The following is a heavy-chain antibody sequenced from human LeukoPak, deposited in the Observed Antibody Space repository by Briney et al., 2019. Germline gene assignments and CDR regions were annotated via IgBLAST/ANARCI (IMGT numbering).Heavy chain of an antibody. CDR3: ARGAGLGVPPGDAFDI. CDR1: GFTFSSYW. D-gene: IGHD2-8*01. CDR2: IKQDGSEK. V-gene: IGHV3-7*01. Sequence: GGSLRLSCAASGFTFSSYWMSWVRQAPGKGLEWVANIKQDGSEKYYVDSVKGRFTISRDNAKNSLYLQMNSLRAEDTAVYYCARGAGLGVPPGDAFDIWGQGTMVTVS. J-gene: IGHJ3*02.